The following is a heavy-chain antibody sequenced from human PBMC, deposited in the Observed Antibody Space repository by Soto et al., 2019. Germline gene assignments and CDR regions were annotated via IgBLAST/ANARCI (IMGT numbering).Heavy chain of an antibody. CDR3: ARDGPMTSDDAFDI. D-gene: IGHD4-17*01. CDR1: GFTFSSYW. CDR2: INSDGSST. V-gene: IGHV3-74*01. Sequence: GSLILSCAASGFTFSSYWMHWVRQAPGKGLVWVSRINSDGSSTSYADSVKGRFTISRDNAKNTLYLQMNSLRAGDTAVYYCARDGPMTSDDAFDIWGQGTMVTVSS. J-gene: IGHJ3*02.